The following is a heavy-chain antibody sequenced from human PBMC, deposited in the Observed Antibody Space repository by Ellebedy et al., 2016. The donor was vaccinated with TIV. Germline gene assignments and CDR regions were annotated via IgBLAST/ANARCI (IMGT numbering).Heavy chain of an antibody. Sequence: GGSLRLXXEASGFTFSSYNMNWVRQAPGKGLEWVSSISSSSSDMYYADSVKGRFTISRDNAKNSLYLQMNSLRAEDTAVYYCAKDQYYYDSSGYAFDIWGQGTMVTVSS. CDR2: ISSSSSDM. CDR3: AKDQYYYDSSGYAFDI. V-gene: IGHV3-21*01. D-gene: IGHD3-22*01. J-gene: IGHJ3*02. CDR1: GFTFSSYN.